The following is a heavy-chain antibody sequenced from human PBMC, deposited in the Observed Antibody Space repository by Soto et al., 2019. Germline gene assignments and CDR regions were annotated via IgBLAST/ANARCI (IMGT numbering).Heavy chain of an antibody. CDR1: AGTFSSYA. CDR2: IIPIFGTA. Sequence: SVKVSCKTSAGTFSSYAISWVRQAPGQGLEWMGGIIPIFGTANYAQKFQGRVTITADKSTSTAYMELSSLRSEDTAVYYCARRWYGDYIYYYGMDVWGQGTTVTVSS. CDR3: ARRWYGDYIYYYGMDV. V-gene: IGHV1-69*06. J-gene: IGHJ6*02. D-gene: IGHD4-17*01.